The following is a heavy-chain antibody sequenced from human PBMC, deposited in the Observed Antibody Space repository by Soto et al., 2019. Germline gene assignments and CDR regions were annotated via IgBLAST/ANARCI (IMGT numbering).Heavy chain of an antibody. J-gene: IGHJ4*02. CDR2: ISSDGSNK. CDR3: AKDISGDTAIDY. Sequence: QVQLVESGGGVVQPGRSLRLSCTASGFTFRNYGMHWVRQAPGKGLEWVAIISSDGSNKYNADSVKGRFTISRDNSKNTLYLQMNSLRGEDTAVYYCAKDISGDTAIDYWGQGPLVTVSS. CDR1: GFTFRNYG. D-gene: IGHD5-18*01. V-gene: IGHV3-30*18.